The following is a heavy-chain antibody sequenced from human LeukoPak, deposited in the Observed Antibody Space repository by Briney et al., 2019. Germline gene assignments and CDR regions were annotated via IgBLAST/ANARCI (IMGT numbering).Heavy chain of an antibody. CDR2: IIPIFGPA. D-gene: IGHD3-10*01. CDR3: AKSTYYYGSGEGSNYWYFDL. Sequence: ASVKVSCKASGYTFTSYDINWVRQATGQGLEWMGGIIPIFGPANYAQKFQGRVTITADESTSTAYMELSSLRSEDTALYYCAKSTYYYGSGEGSNYWYFDLWGRGTLVTVSS. V-gene: IGHV1-69*13. J-gene: IGHJ2*01. CDR1: GYTFTSYD.